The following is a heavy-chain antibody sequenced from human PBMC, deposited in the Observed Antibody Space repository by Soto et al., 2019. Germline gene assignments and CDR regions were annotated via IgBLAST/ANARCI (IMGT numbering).Heavy chain of an antibody. CDR1: GGTFSSYT. CDR3: ALLVAPEALDV. J-gene: IGHJ6*02. V-gene: IGHV1-69*02. D-gene: IGHD5-12*01. CDR2: IIPILGIA. Sequence: QVQLVQSGAEVKKPGSSVKVSCKASGGTFSSYTISWVRQAPGQGLEWMGRIIPILGIANYAQKFQGRVTITADKSTSTAYLELSSLRSEDTAVYYCALLVAPEALDVWGQGTTVTVSS.